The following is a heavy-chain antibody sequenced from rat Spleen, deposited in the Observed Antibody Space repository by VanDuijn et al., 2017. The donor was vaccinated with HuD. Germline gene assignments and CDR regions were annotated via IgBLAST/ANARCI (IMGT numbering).Heavy chain of an antibody. V-gene: IGHV5-29*01. J-gene: IGHJ2*01. CDR1: GFTSSDYD. D-gene: IGHD4-6*01. CDR2: ISYGDSSGHSST. Sequence: EVQLVESDGGFVQPGRSLKLSCVVSGFTSSDYDMTWVRQAPTKGLEWVATISYGDSSGHSSTYYRDSMKGRFTVSRDNAKSTLYLQMDSLRSEDTATYYCVRHWGYWGQGVMVTVSS. CDR3: VRHWGY.